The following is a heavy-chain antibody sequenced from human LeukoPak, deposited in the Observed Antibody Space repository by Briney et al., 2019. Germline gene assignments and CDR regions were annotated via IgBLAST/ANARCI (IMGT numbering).Heavy chain of an antibody. V-gene: IGHV3-23*01. J-gene: IGHJ4*02. CDR1: GFTFSSYD. CDR2: ISGSGGST. CDR3: EIGGYSYGYSPKYFDY. Sequence: GGSLRLSCAASGFTFSSYDMSWVRQAPGKGLEWVSGISGSGGSTYYADSVKGRFTISRDNSKNTLYLQMNSLRAEDTAVYYCEIGGYSYGYSPKYFDYWGQGTLVTVSS. D-gene: IGHD5-18*01.